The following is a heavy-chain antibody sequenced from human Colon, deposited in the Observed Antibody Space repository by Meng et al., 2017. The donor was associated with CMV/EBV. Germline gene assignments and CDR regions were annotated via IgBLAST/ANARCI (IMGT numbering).Heavy chain of an antibody. CDR1: GGSISSFY. CDR2: IHDSGNT. V-gene: IGHV4-59*01. J-gene: IGHJ4*02. CDR3: ASGSILDY. Sequence: SETLSLTCTVSGGSISSFYWSWIRQPPGKGLEWVGYIHDSGNTNHNPSLKGRVTISMDTSKKQFSLRLNSVTAADTAVYYCASGSILDYWGQGTLVTVSS.